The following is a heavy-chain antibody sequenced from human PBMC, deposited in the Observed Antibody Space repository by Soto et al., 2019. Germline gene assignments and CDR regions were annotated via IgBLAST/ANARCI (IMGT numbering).Heavy chain of an antibody. CDR1: GFIADDYA. D-gene: IGHD4-17*01. V-gene: IGHV3-9*02. CDR2: ISSNRATV. J-gene: IGHJ4*02. Sequence: EVQLVESGGGLVQPGRSLRLSCVASGFIADDYAMHWVRQATGKGLEWVSGISSNRATVNYADSVKGRFTISRDNAKNSLVLQMNSLRPEDTAVYYCVKDMKWGGMTTIHYFDSCGQGTLVTVSS. CDR3: VKDMKWGGMTTIHYFDS.